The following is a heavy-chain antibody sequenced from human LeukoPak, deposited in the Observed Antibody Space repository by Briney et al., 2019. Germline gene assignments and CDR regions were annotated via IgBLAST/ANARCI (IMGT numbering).Heavy chain of an antibody. Sequence: PGGSLRLSCAASGFTFSSYSMNWVRQAPGKGLEWVSSISSSSSYIYYADSVKGRFTISRDNSKNTLYLQMNSLRAEDTAVYYCARGSHRIEYSSSVAFDSWGQGTLVTVSS. CDR1: GFTFSSYS. CDR2: ISSSSSYI. V-gene: IGHV3-21*01. CDR3: ARGSHRIEYSSSVAFDS. J-gene: IGHJ5*01. D-gene: IGHD6-6*01.